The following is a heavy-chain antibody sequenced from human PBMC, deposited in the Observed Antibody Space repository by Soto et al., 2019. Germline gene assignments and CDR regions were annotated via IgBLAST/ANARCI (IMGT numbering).Heavy chain of an antibody. Sequence: ASVKVSCKASGYTFNVYDMHWVRQAPGQGLEWMGWINPNSGGTNYAQKFQGRITLTRDTSISTAYMELSSLRSDDTAVYYCTRDASSFSLFGERIPKNWYFDLWGRGTLVTVSS. CDR3: TRDASSFSLFGERIPKNWYFDL. D-gene: IGHD3-10*01. V-gene: IGHV1-2*02. CDR1: GYTFNVYD. CDR2: INPNSGGT. J-gene: IGHJ2*01.